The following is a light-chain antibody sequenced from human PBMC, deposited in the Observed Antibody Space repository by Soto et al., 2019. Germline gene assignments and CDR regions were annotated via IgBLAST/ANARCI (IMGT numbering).Light chain of an antibody. Sequence: QSALTQPASVSGSPGQSITISCTGTSSDVGGYNYVSWDQQEPGKAPKLMICDVSNRPSGVSNRFSGSKSGNTASLTISGLQAEDEADYYCSSYTSDTTFVFGTGTKLTVL. V-gene: IGLV2-14*01. CDR3: SSYTSDTTFV. CDR1: SSDVGGYNY. CDR2: DVS. J-gene: IGLJ1*01.